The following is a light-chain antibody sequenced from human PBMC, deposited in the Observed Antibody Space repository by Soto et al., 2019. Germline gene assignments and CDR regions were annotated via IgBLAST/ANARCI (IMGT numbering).Light chain of an antibody. Sequence: QLVLTQPPSASASLGASVTLTCTLSSGYSNYKVDWYQQRPGKGPRFVMRVGTGGIVGSKGDGIPDRFSVLGSGLNRYLTIKNIQEEDESDYHCGADHGSGSIKGVFGGGTKVTVL. CDR2: VGTGGIVG. J-gene: IGLJ2*01. CDR3: GADHGSGSIKGV. V-gene: IGLV9-49*01. CDR1: SGYSNYK.